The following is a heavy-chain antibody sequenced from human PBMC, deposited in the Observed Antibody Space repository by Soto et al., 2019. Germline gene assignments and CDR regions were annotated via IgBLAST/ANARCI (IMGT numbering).Heavy chain of an antibody. CDR1: GFTFSSYG. CDR3: AKDSNYDILTGYYKSYDSSGFDY. Sequence: PGGSLRLSCAASGFTFSSYGMHWVRQAPGKGLEWVAVISYDGSNKYYADSVKGRFTISRDNSKNTLYLQMNSLRAEDTAVYYCAKDSNYDILTGYYKSYDSSGFDYWGQGTLVTVSS. V-gene: IGHV3-30*18. CDR2: ISYDGSNK. D-gene: IGHD3-9*01. J-gene: IGHJ4*02.